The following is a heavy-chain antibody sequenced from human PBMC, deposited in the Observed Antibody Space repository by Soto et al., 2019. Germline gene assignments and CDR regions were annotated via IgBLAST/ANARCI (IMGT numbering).Heavy chain of an antibody. CDR3: ARKGASDGIFDY. Sequence: QVQLQESGPGLVKPSQTLSLTCTVSGGSISSGGYYWSWIRQHPGKGLEWIGYIYYSGSTYYNPSLKGRVTISVDTSKNQFSLKLSSVTAADTAVYYCARKGASDGIFDYWGQGTLVTVSS. J-gene: IGHJ4*02. D-gene: IGHD1-1*01. CDR2: IYYSGST. CDR1: GGSISSGGYY. V-gene: IGHV4-31*03.